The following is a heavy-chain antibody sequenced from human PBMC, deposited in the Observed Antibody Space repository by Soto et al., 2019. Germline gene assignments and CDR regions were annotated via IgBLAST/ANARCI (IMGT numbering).Heavy chain of an antibody. J-gene: IGHJ4*02. CDR3: ASAHAGAHITAAVH. CDR1: GGSISSGGYS. CDR2: IYHSGST. D-gene: IGHD6-13*01. V-gene: IGHV4-30-2*01. Sequence: QLQLQESGSGLVKPSQTLSLTCAVSGGSISSGGYSWNWIRQPPGKGLEWIGYIYHSGSTYYNPSLKSRVTTSVDRSKNQFSLKLSSVTAADTAVYYCASAHAGAHITAAVHWGQGTLVTVSS.